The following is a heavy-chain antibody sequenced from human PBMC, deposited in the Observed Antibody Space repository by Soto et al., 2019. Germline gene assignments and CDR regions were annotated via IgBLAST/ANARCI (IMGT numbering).Heavy chain of an antibody. CDR1: GGSISSYY. V-gene: IGHV4-59*08. CDR2: IYYSGST. CDR3: ASVDYDILTGYYNDY. D-gene: IGHD3-9*01. J-gene: IGHJ4*02. Sequence: SETLSLTCTVSGGSISSYYWSWIRQPPGKGLEWIGYIYYSGSTNYNPSLKSRVTISVDTSKNQFSLKLSSVTAADTAVYYCASVDYDILTGYYNDYWGQGTLVTVSS.